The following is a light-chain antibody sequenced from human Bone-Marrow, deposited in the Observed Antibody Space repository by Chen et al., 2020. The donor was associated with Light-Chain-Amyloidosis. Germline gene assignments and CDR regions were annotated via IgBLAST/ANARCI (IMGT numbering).Light chain of an antibody. CDR2: EDD. V-gene: IGLV6-57*01. Sequence: NFRLTQPHSVSESPGKTVIIPCTRSSGSIATNYVQWYQQRPGSSPTTVIYEDDQRPSGVPDRFSGSIDRSSNSASLTISGLKTEDEADYYCQSYQGSSQGVFGGGTKLTVL. CDR1: SGSIATNY. J-gene: IGLJ3*02. CDR3: QSYQGSSQGV.